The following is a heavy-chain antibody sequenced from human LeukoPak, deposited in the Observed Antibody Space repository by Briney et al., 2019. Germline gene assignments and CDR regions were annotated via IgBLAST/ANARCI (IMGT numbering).Heavy chain of an antibody. V-gene: IGHV4-4*02. D-gene: IGHD3-3*01. CDR3: ARGQGLRFMQDPTSYKYYFDY. J-gene: IGHJ4*02. CDR2: IYHSGST. CDR1: GGSISSSNW. Sequence: PSGTLSLTCAVSGGSISSSNWWSWVRQPPGKGLEWIGEIYHSGSTNYNPSLKSRVTISVDTSKNQFSLKLSSVTAADTAVYYCARGQGLRFMQDPTSYKYYFDYWGQGTLVTVSS.